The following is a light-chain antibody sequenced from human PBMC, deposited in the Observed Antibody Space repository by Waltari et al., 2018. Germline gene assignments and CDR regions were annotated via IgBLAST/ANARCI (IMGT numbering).Light chain of an antibody. CDR1: QSLLQTNGYNY. Sequence: DIVMTQSPLSLPVTPGETASISCRSSQSLLQTNGYNYLDWYLQKPGQSPQLLIYLGSNRASGVPDRFSGSGSGTDFTLKINRVEAEDVGVYYCMQALQTPPWTFGQGTRVEIK. CDR2: LGS. J-gene: IGKJ1*01. V-gene: IGKV2-28*01. CDR3: MQALQTPPWT.